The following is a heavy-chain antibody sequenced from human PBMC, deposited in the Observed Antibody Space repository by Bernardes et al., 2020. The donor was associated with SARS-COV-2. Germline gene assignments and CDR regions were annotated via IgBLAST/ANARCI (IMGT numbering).Heavy chain of an antibody. CDR2: ISWNSGSI. Sequence: GGSLRLSCAASGFTFDDYAMHWVRQAPGKGLEWVSGISWNSGSIGYADSVKGRFTISRDNAKNSLYLQMNSLRAEDTALYYCASWYYYDSSGYFDYWGQGTLVTVSS. J-gene: IGHJ4*02. V-gene: IGHV3-9*01. D-gene: IGHD3-22*01. CDR1: GFTFDDYA. CDR3: ASWYYYDSSGYFDY.